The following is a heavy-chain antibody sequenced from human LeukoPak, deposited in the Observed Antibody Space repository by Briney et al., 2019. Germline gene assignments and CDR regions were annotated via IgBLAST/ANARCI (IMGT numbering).Heavy chain of an antibody. CDR1: GFSFSNYA. CDR2: ISGSGGST. CDR3: ARTGVGGGYRFDY. J-gene: IGHJ4*02. Sequence: GGSLRLSCVAPGFSFSNYAMTWVRQAPGKGLEWVSGISGSGGSTYYADSVRGRITISRDNFKNTLDLQMSSLGAEDTAIYYCARTGVGGGYRFDYWGQGTLVTVSS. V-gene: IGHV3-23*01. D-gene: IGHD1-26*01.